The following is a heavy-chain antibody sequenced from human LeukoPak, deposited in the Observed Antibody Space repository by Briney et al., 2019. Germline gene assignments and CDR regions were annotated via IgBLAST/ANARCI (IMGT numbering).Heavy chain of an antibody. D-gene: IGHD6-13*01. CDR3: AKDRQQLVPRDAFDI. CDR1: GFTFSSYG. V-gene: IGHV3-30*02. Sequence: GGSLRLSCAASGFTFSSYGMHWVRQAPGKGLEWVAFIRYDGSNKYYADSVKGRFTISRDNSKNTLYLRMNSLRAEDTAVYYCAKDRQQLVPRDAFDIWGQGTMVTVSS. J-gene: IGHJ3*02. CDR2: IRYDGSNK.